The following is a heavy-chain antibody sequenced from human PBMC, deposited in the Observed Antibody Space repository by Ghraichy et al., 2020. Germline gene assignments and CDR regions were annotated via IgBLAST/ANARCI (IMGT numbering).Heavy chain of an antibody. D-gene: IGHD2-2*01. Sequence: GGSLRLSCTASGFNLGDYAMSWFRQAPGKGLEWISFIRSKTYGGTTEYAASVKGRFTISRDDSKSIAYLQMNSLKTEDTAVYYCTRVSYQLLFPWGQGTLVTVSS. V-gene: IGHV3-49*03. J-gene: IGHJ5*02. CDR1: GFNLGDYA. CDR2: IRSKTYGGTT. CDR3: TRVSYQLLFP.